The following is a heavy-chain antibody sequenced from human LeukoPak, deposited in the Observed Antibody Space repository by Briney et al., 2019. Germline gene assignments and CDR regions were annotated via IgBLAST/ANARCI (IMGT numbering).Heavy chain of an antibody. V-gene: IGHV4-34*01. J-gene: IGHJ4*02. Sequence: PSETLSLTCAVYGGSFSGYYWSWIRKPPGKGLEWIGEINHSGSTNYNPSLKSRVTISVDTSKNQFSLKLSSVTAADTAVYYCARRRTGGRRIFDYWGQGTLVTVSS. CDR2: INHSGST. D-gene: IGHD3/OR15-3a*01. CDR3: ARRRTGGRRIFDY. CDR1: GGSFSGYY.